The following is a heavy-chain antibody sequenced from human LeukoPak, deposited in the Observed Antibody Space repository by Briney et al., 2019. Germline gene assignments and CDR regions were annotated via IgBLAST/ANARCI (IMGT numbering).Heavy chain of an antibody. Sequence: GGSLRLSCAASGFTFSSYAMHWVRQAPGKGLEWVAVISYDGSNKYYADSVKGRFTISRDNSKNTLYLQMNSLRAEDTAVYYCAKVASGWADDYWGQGTLVTVSS. CDR1: GFTFSSYA. V-gene: IGHV3-30-3*01. J-gene: IGHJ4*02. D-gene: IGHD6-19*01. CDR2: ISYDGSNK. CDR3: AKVASGWADDY.